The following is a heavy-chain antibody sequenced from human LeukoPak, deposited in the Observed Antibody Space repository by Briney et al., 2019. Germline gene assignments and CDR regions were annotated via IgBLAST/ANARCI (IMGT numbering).Heavy chain of an antibody. Sequence: SETLSLTCTVSGGSISSSSYYWGWIRQPPGKGLEWIGSIYYSGSTYYNPSPKSRVTISVDTSKNQFSLKLSSVTAADTAVYYGAMALSSGWYPTGWFDPWGQGTLVTVSS. CDR2: IYYSGST. V-gene: IGHV4-39*01. CDR1: GGSISSSSYY. J-gene: IGHJ5*02. D-gene: IGHD6-19*01. CDR3: AMALSSGWYPTGWFDP.